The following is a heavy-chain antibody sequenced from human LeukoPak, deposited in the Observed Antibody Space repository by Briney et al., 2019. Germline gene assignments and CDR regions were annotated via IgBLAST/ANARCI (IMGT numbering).Heavy chain of an antibody. D-gene: IGHD2-21*01. J-gene: IGHJ6*02. Sequence: GASVKVSCKASGYTFAGYYMHWVRQAPGQGLEWMGIINPSGGTTSYAQKFQGRVTLTRDTSTSTVYMEMRSLRSEDTAVYYCARDLFRAAGSYYYGMDVWGQGTTVTVSS. V-gene: IGHV1-46*01. CDR2: INPSGGTT. CDR3: ARDLFRAAGSYYYGMDV. CDR1: GYTFAGYY.